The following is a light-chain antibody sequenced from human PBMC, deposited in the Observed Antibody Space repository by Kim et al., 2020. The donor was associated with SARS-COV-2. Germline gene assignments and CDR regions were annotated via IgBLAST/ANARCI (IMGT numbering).Light chain of an antibody. V-gene: IGKV1-5*03. CDR3: QQYDSYSRT. Sequence: DIQMTQSPSTLSASVGDRVTITCRASQSLSSWLAWCQQKPGKAPKLLIYKASSLESGVPSRFSGSGSGTEFTLTISSLQPDDFATYYCQQYDSYSRTFGQGTKVDIK. CDR1: QSLSSW. J-gene: IGKJ1*01. CDR2: KAS.